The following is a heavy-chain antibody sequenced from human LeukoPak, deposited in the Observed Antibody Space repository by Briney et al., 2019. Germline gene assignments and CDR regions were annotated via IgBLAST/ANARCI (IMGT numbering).Heavy chain of an antibody. D-gene: IGHD3-22*01. Sequence: GGSLRLSCAASGFTFSSYDMHWVRQATGKGLEWVSAIGTAGDTYYPGSVKGRFTISRENAKNSLYLQMNSLRAGDTAVYYCARMARGSYYDSSGYRADPPDIDYWGQGTLVTVSS. CDR1: GFTFSSYD. J-gene: IGHJ4*02. V-gene: IGHV3-13*01. CDR3: ARMARGSYYDSSGYRADPPDIDY. CDR2: IGTAGDT.